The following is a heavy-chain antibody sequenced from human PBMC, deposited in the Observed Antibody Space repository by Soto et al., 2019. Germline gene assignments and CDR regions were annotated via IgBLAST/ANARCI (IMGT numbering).Heavy chain of an antibody. V-gene: IGHV1-69*08. Sequence: QVQLVQSGAEVKKPGSSVKVSCKASGGTFSSYTISWVRQAPGQGLEWMGRIIPILGIANYAQKFQGRVTITADKSTSTAAMELSRLRSEETAVYYCAREEYYYGWGAFFDYWGQGTLVTVSS. CDR1: GGTFSSYT. CDR2: IIPILGIA. CDR3: AREEYYYGWGAFFDY. J-gene: IGHJ4*02. D-gene: IGHD3-10*01.